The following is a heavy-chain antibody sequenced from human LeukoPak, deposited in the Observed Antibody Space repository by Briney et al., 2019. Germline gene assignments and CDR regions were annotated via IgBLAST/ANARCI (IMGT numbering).Heavy chain of an antibody. CDR1: GGSISSYY. V-gene: IGHV4-59*08. CDR2: INDSGST. CDR3: ARRRIGDSTITIYNWFDP. Sequence: PSETLSLTCTVSGGSISSYYWSWIRQPPGGGLEWMGFINDSGSTNYNPSLKSRVTISVDTSKNQFSMKLRSVTAADTAVYYCARRRIGDSTITIYNWFDPWGQGTLVTVSS. J-gene: IGHJ5*02. D-gene: IGHD4-11*01.